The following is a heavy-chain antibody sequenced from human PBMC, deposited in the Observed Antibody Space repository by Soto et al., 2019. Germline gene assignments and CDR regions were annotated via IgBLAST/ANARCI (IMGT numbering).Heavy chain of an antibody. D-gene: IGHD1-26*01. CDR1: GFTFGTYA. CDR3: ARRVGTTGVFDF. J-gene: IGHJ4*02. CDR2: ISGNGSDT. V-gene: IGHV3-23*02. Sequence: EVQLLESGGDLVQPGGSLRLSCAASGFTFGTYAMSWVRRAPGKGLDWVSAISGNGSDTYLGDSVKGQFSISRDNSKNMLYLQMSSLRGEDTAIYYCARRVGTTGVFDFWGQGTRVIVSS.